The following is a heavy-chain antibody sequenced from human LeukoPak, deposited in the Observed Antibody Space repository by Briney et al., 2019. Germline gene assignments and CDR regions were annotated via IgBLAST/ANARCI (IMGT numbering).Heavy chain of an antibody. J-gene: IGHJ4*02. D-gene: IGHD4-17*01. CDR3: ARGTSYGDPGYFDY. CDR2: IYTSGST. Sequence: SETLSLTCTVSGGSISSYYWSWIRQPAGKGLEWIGRIYTSGSTNYNPSLKSRVTMSVDTSKNQFSLKLSSVTAADTAVYYCARGTSYGDPGYFDYWGQGTLVTVSS. V-gene: IGHV4-4*07. CDR1: GGSISSYY.